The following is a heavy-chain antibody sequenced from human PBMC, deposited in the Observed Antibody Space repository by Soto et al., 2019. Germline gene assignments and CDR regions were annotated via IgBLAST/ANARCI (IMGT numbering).Heavy chain of an antibody. CDR1: GFIFSSYA. J-gene: IGHJ4*02. CDR3: AKDALSTSWYEFDY. V-gene: IGHV3-23*01. D-gene: IGHD6-13*01. CDR2: ISSSGGST. Sequence: PGGSLRLSCASSGFIFSSYAMSWVRQAPGKGLEWVSGISSSGGSTYYADSVKGRFTISRDNSKNTLYLQMNSLRGEDTAVYYCAKDALSTSWYEFDYWGQGTLVTVSS.